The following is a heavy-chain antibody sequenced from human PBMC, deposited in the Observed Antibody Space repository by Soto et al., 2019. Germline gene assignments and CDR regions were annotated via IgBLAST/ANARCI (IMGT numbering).Heavy chain of an antibody. J-gene: IGHJ3*02. D-gene: IGHD5-18*01. CDR2: IYYSGSP. Sequence: QVQLQESGPGLVKPSQTLSLTCTVSGGSISSGDYYWSWIRQPPGKGLEWIGYIYYSGSPYYNPSLESRFTISVDTSKNQFSLKLSSVTAADTAVYYCARAPPLKYTYGLRGAFDIWGQGTMVTVSS. CDR3: ARAPPLKYTYGLRGAFDI. V-gene: IGHV4-30-4*01. CDR1: GGSISSGDYY.